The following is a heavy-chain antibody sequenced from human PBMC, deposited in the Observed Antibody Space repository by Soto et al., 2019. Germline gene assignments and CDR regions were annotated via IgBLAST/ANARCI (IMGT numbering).Heavy chain of an antibody. D-gene: IGHD2-15*01. CDR3: ASWLKGPDIGNYYYGMHV. CDR2: VMPIFRAP. Sequence: QVQLVQSGAEVKKPGSSVKVSCKASGGAFSDYAFSWVRQAPGQGLEWLGGVMPIFRAPDYAQKFQGRVTITADEFTRPAYMEMNSLRSEDTAVYYCASWLKGPDIGNYYYGMHVWGQGTTVTVS. J-gene: IGHJ6*02. CDR1: GGAFSDYA. V-gene: IGHV1-69*12.